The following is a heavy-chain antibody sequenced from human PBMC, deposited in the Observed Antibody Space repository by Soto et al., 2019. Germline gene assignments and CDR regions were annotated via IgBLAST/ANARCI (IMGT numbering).Heavy chain of an antibody. CDR3: VKKTDGYNPFDH. CDR1: GYSISSNNW. CDR2: IYQSGRT. V-gene: IGHV4-28*01. D-gene: IGHD5-12*01. J-gene: IGHJ4*02. Sequence: ASETLSLTCAVSGYSISSNNWWGWIRQPPGKGLEWIGYIYQSGRTYYNPSLKSRVTMSLDVSGSQFSLKLSSVTAVDTAVYYCVKKTDGYNPFDHWGQGTLVTVSS.